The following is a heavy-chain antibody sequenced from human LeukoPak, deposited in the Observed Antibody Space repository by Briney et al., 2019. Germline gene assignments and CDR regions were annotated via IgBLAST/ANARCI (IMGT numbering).Heavy chain of an antibody. Sequence: PSETLSLTCTVSGGSISSSSYWAWIRQPPGKGLEWFGNIYYNGSTYYNPSLKSRVMLSVDTSKNQFSLKLRSVTAADTAVYYCARVSSWADVFDIRGLGTMVTVSS. CDR3: ARVSSWADVFDI. CDR1: GGSISSSSY. CDR2: IYYNGST. J-gene: IGHJ3*02. D-gene: IGHD2-2*01. V-gene: IGHV4-39*07.